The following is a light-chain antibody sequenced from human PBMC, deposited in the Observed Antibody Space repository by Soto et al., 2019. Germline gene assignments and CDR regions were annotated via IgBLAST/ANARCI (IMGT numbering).Light chain of an antibody. CDR3: QSYDSSLSGYV. Sequence: QPVLTQPASVSGSPGQSITISCTGTSSDVGGYNYVSWYQQHPGKAPKLMIYDVSNRPSGVSNRFSGSKSGNTASLAITGLQAEDEADYYCQSYDSSLSGYVFGTGTKVTVL. V-gene: IGLV2-14*01. J-gene: IGLJ1*01. CDR1: SSDVGGYNY. CDR2: DVS.